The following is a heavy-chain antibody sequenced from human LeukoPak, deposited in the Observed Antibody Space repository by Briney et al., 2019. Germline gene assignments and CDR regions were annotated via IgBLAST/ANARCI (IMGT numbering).Heavy chain of an antibody. CDR3: AREDYYDSSGYDY. V-gene: IGHV3-21*06. D-gene: IGHD3-22*01. CDR1: GFTFSTYS. J-gene: IGHJ4*02. CDR2: ISSRSSYI. Sequence: GGSLRLSCAASGFTFSTYSMNWVRQAPGKGLEWVSSISSRSSYIYYADSVKGRFTISRDNAKNSLYLQMNSLRAEDTAVYYCAREDYYDSSGYDYWGQGTLVTVSS.